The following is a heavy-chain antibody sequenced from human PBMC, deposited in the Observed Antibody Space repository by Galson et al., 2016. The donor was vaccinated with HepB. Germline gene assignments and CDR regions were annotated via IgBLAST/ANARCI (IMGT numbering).Heavy chain of an antibody. Sequence: SVKVSCKASGYTFTSYGVSWVRQAPGQGLEWMGWISGYNGNTNYAQKVQGRVTMTTDTSTSTAYMELRSLRSDDTAGYYCARDGSSGVGVGDYYYYHGMDVWGQGTTVNVS. V-gene: IGHV1-18*01. CDR3: ARDGSSGVGVGDYYYYHGMDV. J-gene: IGHJ6*02. CDR1: GYTFTSYG. D-gene: IGHD6-19*01. CDR2: ISGYNGNT.